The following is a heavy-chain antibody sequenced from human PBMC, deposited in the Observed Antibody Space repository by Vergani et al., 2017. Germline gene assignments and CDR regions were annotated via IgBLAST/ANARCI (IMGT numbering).Heavy chain of an antibody. D-gene: IGHD5-12*01. CDR3: AGAGNDEWLRFPPLGYYYGMDV. J-gene: IGHJ6*02. CDR2: IVVGSGNT. V-gene: IGHV1-58*02. CDR1: GFTFTSSA. Sequence: QLVQSGADVKKPGTSVKVSCKASGFTFTSSAMQWVRQARGQRLEWIGWIVVGSGNTNYAQKFQERVTITRDMSTSTAYMELSSLRSEDTAVYYCAGAGNDEWLRFPPLGYYYGMDVWGQGTTVTVSS.